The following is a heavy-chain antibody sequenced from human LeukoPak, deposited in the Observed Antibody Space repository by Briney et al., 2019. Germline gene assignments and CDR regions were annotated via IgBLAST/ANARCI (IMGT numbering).Heavy chain of an antibody. CDR1: GGSFSGYY. CDR3: ARALGVDIRATTLFDY. CDR2: INHSGST. D-gene: IGHD5-12*01. J-gene: IGHJ4*02. Sequence: SETLSLTCAVYGGSFSGYYWSWIRQPPGKGLEWIGEINHSGSTNYNPSLKSRVTISVDTSKNQFSLKLSSVTAADTAVYYCARALGVDIRATTLFDYWGQGTLVTVSS. V-gene: IGHV4-34*01.